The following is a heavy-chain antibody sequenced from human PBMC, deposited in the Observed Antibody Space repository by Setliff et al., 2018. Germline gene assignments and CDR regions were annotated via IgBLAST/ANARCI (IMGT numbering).Heavy chain of an antibody. CDR3: ATRRHYYDSSGYRYYYYYYGMDV. D-gene: IGHD3-22*01. CDR2: ISVYNGKT. Sequence: GASVKVSCKASGYTFTSYGFSWVRQAPGQGLEWMGWISVYNGKTKYAQKFQGRVTMTTDTSTRTAYMEVTSLRSDDTAVYYCATRRHYYDSSGYRYYYYYYGMDVWGQGTTVTVSS. V-gene: IGHV1-18*01. CDR1: GYTFTSYG. J-gene: IGHJ6*02.